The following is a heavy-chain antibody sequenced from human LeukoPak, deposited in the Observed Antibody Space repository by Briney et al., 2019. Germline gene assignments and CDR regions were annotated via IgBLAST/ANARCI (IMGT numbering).Heavy chain of an antibody. Sequence: GGSLRLSCAASGFTFSSYSMNWVRQAPGKGLEWVSSISSSSSYIYYADSVKGRFTISRDNAKNSLYLQLKSLRAEDTAVYYCATYYYDSSGYYYFDYWGQGTLVTVSS. V-gene: IGHV3-21*01. J-gene: IGHJ4*02. D-gene: IGHD3-22*01. CDR1: GFTFSSYS. CDR2: ISSSSSYI. CDR3: ATYYYDSSGYYYFDY.